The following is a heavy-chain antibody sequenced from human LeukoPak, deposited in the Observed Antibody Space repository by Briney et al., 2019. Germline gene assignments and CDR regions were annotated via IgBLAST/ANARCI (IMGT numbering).Heavy chain of an antibody. J-gene: IGHJ3*01. CDR1: GFTFDDYA. Sequence: GGSLRLSCTASGFTFDDYAMHWVRQAPGKGLEWVSGTNWNGVNTNYADSLKGRFTISRDNAKNSLYLQMNALTIDDTAFYYCAKDLGNGGHDAFDVWGPGTMVTVSS. CDR2: TNWNGVNT. CDR3: AKDLGNGGHDAFDV. D-gene: IGHD2-15*01. V-gene: IGHV3-9*01.